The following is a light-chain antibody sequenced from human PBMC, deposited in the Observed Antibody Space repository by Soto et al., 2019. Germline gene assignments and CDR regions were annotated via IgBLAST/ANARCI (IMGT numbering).Light chain of an antibody. CDR1: QSVSSD. CDR2: GAS. V-gene: IGKV3-15*01. CDR3: QQYNNCPLT. J-gene: IGKJ1*01. Sequence: EILRMQYAGTWSVFPGERAKVCCQDSQSVSSDLAGYHQKPRQSHRLLMYGASTRTTGIPARFNGSGSGTEFTLTIISPQSAPFSVFDGQQYNNCPLTFSQNTKA.